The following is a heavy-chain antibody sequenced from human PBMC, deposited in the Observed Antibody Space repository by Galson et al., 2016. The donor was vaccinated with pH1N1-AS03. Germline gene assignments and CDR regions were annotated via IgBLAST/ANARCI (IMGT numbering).Heavy chain of an antibody. Sequence: SGYTFSRYYIHWMRQAPGQGPEWMGVIDPSIGSTTYAQKFQGRVTMTRDTATTTAYMELSSLRSDDTAVYYCATYGSGSRGGFDYWGQGALITVSS. D-gene: IGHD3-10*01. CDR3: ATYGSGSRGGFDY. CDR2: IDPSIGST. J-gene: IGHJ4*02. V-gene: IGHV1-46*01. CDR1: GYTFSRYY.